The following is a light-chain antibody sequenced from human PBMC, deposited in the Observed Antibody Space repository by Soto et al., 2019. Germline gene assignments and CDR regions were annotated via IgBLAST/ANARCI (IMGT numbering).Light chain of an antibody. CDR1: QSVSRR. CDR2: GAS. CDR3: QQYGGSPIT. Sequence: EVVLTQSPGTLSLSPGGRATLSCRASQSVSRRLAWYQQRPGQSPRLLISGASMRASGVLVRFIGSGSGTDFTLTITRLEPEDFAVYYCQQYGGSPITFGLGTRLEIK. V-gene: IGKV3-20*01. J-gene: IGKJ5*01.